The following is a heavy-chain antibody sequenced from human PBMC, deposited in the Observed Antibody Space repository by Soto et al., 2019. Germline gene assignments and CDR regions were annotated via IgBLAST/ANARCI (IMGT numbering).Heavy chain of an antibody. CDR3: ARSAEGVFGISIEDYYWLAP. Sequence: SVKVACKSPADTFTSYYIHWVRQAPGHGLEWMGIINPNGGSTRFAQTFQGRITMTTDTSTSTVYMELRSLRSEDTAVYYSARSAEGVFGISIEDYYWLAPWGQGSMVIVSA. J-gene: IGHJ5*02. CDR2: INPNGGST. D-gene: IGHD6-6*01. CDR1: ADTFTSYY. V-gene: IGHV1-46*01.